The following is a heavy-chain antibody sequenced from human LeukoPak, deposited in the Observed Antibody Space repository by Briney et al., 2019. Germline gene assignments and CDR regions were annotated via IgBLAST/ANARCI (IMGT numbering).Heavy chain of an antibody. J-gene: IGHJ6*03. V-gene: IGHV4-30-4*08. Sequence: SQTLSLTCTVSGGSISSGDYYWSWIRQPPGKGLEWIGYIYYSGSTYYNPSLKSRVTISVDTSKNQFSLKLSSVTAADTAVYYCARAPTYYDFWSGYNTINYYMDAWGKGTTVTVSS. D-gene: IGHD3-3*01. CDR2: IYYSGST. CDR3: ARAPTYYDFWSGYNTINYYMDA. CDR1: GGSISSGDYY.